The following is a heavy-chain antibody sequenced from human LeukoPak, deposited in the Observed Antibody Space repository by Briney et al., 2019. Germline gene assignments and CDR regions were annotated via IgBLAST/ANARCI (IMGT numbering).Heavy chain of an antibody. CDR1: GYTFAGYY. D-gene: IGHD5-24*01. J-gene: IGHJ4*02. Sequence: GASVKVSCKASGYTFAGYYMHWVRQAPGQGLEWMGWINPNSGGTNYAQNFQGRVTMTRDTSISTAYMELSSLRSDDTAVYYCARDRGRRGGYHFDYWGQGTLVTVSS. CDR3: ARDRGRRGGYHFDY. CDR2: INPNSGGT. V-gene: IGHV1-2*02.